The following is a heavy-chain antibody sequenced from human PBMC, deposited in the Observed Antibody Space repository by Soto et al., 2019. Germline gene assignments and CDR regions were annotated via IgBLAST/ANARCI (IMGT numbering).Heavy chain of an antibody. CDR1: GYTFTSYY. CDR2: INPSGGST. CDR3: ARSSTAAAGPFDY. D-gene: IGHD6-13*01. V-gene: IGHV1-46*01. J-gene: IGHJ4*02. Sequence: ASVKVSCKASGYTFTSYYMHWVRQAPGQGLEWMGIINPSGGSTSYAQKLQGRVTMTTDTSTSTVYMELSSLRSDDTAVYYCARSSTAAAGPFDYWGQGTLVPVSS.